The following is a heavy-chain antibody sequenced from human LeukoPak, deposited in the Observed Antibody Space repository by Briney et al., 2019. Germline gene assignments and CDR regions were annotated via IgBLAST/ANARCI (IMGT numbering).Heavy chain of an antibody. V-gene: IGHV1-18*01. CDR1: GYTFTSYD. D-gene: IGHD6-13*01. CDR3: ARDLEYSSSWYDY. CDR2: ISAYNGNT. J-gene: IGHJ4*02. Sequence: ASVKVSCKASGYTFTSYDINWLRQATGQGLEWMGWISAYNGNTNYAQKLQGRVTMTTDTSTSTAYMELRSLRSDDTAVYYCARDLEYSSSWYDYWGQGTLVTVSS.